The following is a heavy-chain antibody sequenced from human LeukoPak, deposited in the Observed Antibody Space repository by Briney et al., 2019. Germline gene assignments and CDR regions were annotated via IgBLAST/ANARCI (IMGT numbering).Heavy chain of an antibody. CDR2: IYYSGST. J-gene: IGHJ4*02. Sequence: SETLSLTCTVSGGSIRSNFWSWIRQPPGKGLEWIGYIYYSGSTNYNPSLKSRVTISVDTSKNQFSLKLSSVTAADTAVYYCARGNSGWYEFDYWGQGTLVTVSS. D-gene: IGHD6-19*01. V-gene: IGHV4-59*01. CDR1: GGSIRSNF. CDR3: ARGNSGWYEFDY.